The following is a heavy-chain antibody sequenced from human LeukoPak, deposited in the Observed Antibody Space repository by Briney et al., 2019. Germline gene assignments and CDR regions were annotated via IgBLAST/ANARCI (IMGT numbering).Heavy chain of an antibody. CDR3: ARGARDASSGTYFDY. CDR1: GGSISSYS. CDR2: IYYSGST. J-gene: IGHJ4*02. Sequence: SETLSLTRTVSGGSISSYSWSWIRQPPGKGLEWIGYIYYSGSTNYNPSLKSRVTISVDTSRNQFSLKLSSVTAADTAVYYCARGARDASSGTYFDYWGQGTLVTVSS. V-gene: IGHV4-59*01. D-gene: IGHD1-26*01.